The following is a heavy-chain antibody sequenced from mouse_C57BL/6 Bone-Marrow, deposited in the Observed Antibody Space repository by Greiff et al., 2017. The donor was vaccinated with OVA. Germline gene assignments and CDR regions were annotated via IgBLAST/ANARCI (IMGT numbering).Heavy chain of an antibody. CDR2: ISSGGSYT. V-gene: IGHV5-6*01. CDR1: GFTFSSYG. D-gene: IGHD2-13*01. J-gene: IGHJ2*01. CDR3: ARHVTYYFDY. Sequence: EVMLVESGGDLVKPGGSLKLSCAASGFTFSSYGMSWVRQTPDKRLEWVATISSGGSYTYYPASVKGRFTISRDNAKNTLYLQMSSLKSEDTAMYYCARHVTYYFDYWGQGTTLTVSS.